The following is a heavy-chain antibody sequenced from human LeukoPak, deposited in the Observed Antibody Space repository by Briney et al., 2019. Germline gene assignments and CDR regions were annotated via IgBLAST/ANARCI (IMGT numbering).Heavy chain of an antibody. CDR1: GFTFSSYG. CDR3: AKDAKSGSYYDYYYYYMDV. Sequence: GGSLRLSCAASGFTFSSYGMHWVRQAPGKGLEWVTFIRYDGSNKYYADSVKGRFTISRDNSKSTLYLQMNSLRAEDTAVYYCAKDAKSGSYYDYYYYYMDVWGKGTTVTVSS. V-gene: IGHV3-30*02. D-gene: IGHD1-26*01. CDR2: IRYDGSNK. J-gene: IGHJ6*03.